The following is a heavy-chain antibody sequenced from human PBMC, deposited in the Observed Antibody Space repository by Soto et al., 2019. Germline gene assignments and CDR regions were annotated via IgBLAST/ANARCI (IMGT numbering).Heavy chain of an antibody. CDR1: GFTFSAYW. CDR2: INSDGSGT. D-gene: IGHD6-19*01. Sequence: GGSLRLSCEASGFTFSAYWMHWVRQAPGKGLEWVSRINSDGSGTTYADSVQGRFTISRDNAKNTVFLQMTSLRAEDTAVYYCARVNTLTSAWPFDYWGQGALVTVSS. CDR3: ARVNTLTSAWPFDY. V-gene: IGHV3-74*01. J-gene: IGHJ4*02.